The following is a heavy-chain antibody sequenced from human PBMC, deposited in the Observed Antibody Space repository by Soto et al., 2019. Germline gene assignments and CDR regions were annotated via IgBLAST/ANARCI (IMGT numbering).Heavy chain of an antibody. CDR3: ARLRIGSNWNYGGSFDY. D-gene: IGHD1-7*01. V-gene: IGHV4-39*01. J-gene: IGHJ4*02. CDR1: GGSISSSSYY. Sequence: SETLSLTCTVSGGSISSSSYYWGWIRQPPGKGLEWIGSIYYSGSTYYNPSLKSRVTISVDTSKNQFTLKLSSVTAADTAVYYCARLRIGSNWNYGGSFDYWGQGTLVTVSS. CDR2: IYYSGST.